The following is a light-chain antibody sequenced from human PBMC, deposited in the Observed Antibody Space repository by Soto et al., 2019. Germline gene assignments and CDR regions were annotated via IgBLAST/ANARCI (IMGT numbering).Light chain of an antibody. J-gene: IGKJ1*01. V-gene: IGKV1-12*01. CDR3: QQAHSFPRT. CDR1: QDISAW. CDR2: SAS. Sequence: DIQMTQSPSSVSASVGHRVAITCRASQDISAWVAWYQQKPGEAPKLLIYSASNLHSGVPSRFSGSGSGTDFTLTISSVQPEDFATYYCQQAHSFPRTFGQGTKVEIK.